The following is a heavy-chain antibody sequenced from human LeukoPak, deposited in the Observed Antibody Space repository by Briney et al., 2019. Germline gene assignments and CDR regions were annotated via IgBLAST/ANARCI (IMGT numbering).Heavy chain of an antibody. CDR3: ARAVPGLDY. CDR2: IYYSGST. Sequence: SETLSLTCTVSGGSISSSSYYWGWIRQPPGKGLEWIGSIYYSGSTYYNPSLKSRVTISVDTSKNQFSLKLSSVTAADTAVYYCARAVPGLDYWGQGILVTVSS. V-gene: IGHV4-39*07. D-gene: IGHD1-14*01. J-gene: IGHJ4*02. CDR1: GGSISSSSYY.